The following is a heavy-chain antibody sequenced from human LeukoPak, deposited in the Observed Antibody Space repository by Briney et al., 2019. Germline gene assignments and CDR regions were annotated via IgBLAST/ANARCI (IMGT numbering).Heavy chain of an antibody. J-gene: IGHJ4*02. Sequence: PGRSLRLSCAASGLTFDDYAMHWVRQAPGKGLEWVAVISYDGSNKYYADSVKGRFTISRDNSKNTLYLQMNSLRAEDTAVYYCAKLNSWYAGDYWGQGTLVTVSS. CDR3: AKLNSWYAGDY. V-gene: IGHV3-30*18. CDR2: ISYDGSNK. CDR1: GLTFDDYA. D-gene: IGHD6-13*01.